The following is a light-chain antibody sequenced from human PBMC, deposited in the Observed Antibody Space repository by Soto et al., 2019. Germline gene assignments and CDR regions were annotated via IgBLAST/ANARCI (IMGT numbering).Light chain of an antibody. CDR1: QSVSGN. Sequence: EIVMTQSPATLSVSPGERATLSCRASQSVSGNLAWYQQKPGQAPRLLIYGASTRATGIPARFSGSGSGTESTLTLSSLQSEDFAVYYCQQYNNWPPYTFGQGTKLEIK. CDR2: GAS. V-gene: IGKV3-15*01. J-gene: IGKJ2*01. CDR3: QQYNNWPPYT.